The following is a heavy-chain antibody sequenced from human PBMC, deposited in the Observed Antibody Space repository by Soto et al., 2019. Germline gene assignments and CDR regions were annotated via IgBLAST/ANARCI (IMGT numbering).Heavy chain of an antibody. D-gene: IGHD1-26*01. CDR3: ARSGSYYAFDI. J-gene: IGHJ3*02. Sequence: EPLSLTCTVAGGSISSYYWSWIRQPPGKGLEWIGYIYYSGSTNYNPSLKSRVTISVDTSKKQFSLKLSSVTAADTAVYYCARSGSYYAFDIWGQGTMVTVSS. CDR2: IYYSGST. V-gene: IGHV4-59*01. CDR1: GGSISSYY.